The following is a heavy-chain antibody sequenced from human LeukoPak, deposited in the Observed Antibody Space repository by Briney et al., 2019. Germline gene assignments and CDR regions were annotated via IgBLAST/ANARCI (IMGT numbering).Heavy chain of an antibody. V-gene: IGHV1-24*01. Sequence: ASVNVSCKVSGYTLTELSMHWVRQAPGKGLEWMGGFDPEDGETIYAQKFQGRVTMTEDTSTDTAYMELSSLRSEDTAVYYCATTGPHIFSYYFDYWGQGTLVTVSS. CDR2: FDPEDGET. CDR3: ATTGPHIFSYYFDY. J-gene: IGHJ4*02. D-gene: IGHD2-21*01. CDR1: GYTLTELS.